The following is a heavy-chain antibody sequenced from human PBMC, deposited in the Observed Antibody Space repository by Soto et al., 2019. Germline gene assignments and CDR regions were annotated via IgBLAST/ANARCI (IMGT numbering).Heavy chain of an antibody. V-gene: IGHV3-30-3*01. CDR3: ARDFRGYSYGVDY. Sequence: GGSLRLSCAASGFTFSSYAMHWVRQAPGKGLEWVAVISYDGSNKYYADSVKGRFTISRDNSKNTLYLQMNSLRAEDTAVYYCARDFRGYSYGVDYWAREPWSPSPQ. J-gene: IGHJ4*02. CDR2: ISYDGSNK. CDR1: GFTFSSYA. D-gene: IGHD5-18*01.